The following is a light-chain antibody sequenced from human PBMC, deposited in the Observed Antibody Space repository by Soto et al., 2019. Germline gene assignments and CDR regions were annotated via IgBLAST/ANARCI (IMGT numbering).Light chain of an antibody. CDR3: SSYTSSSRV. J-gene: IGLJ1*01. CDR1: GSDFGGYNY. CDR2: DVT. V-gene: IGLV2-14*03. Sequence: SALTQPASVSGSPGQSITISCTGTGSDFGGYNYVSWYQQHPGKAPKLMIYDVTNRPSGVSNRFSGSKSGNTASLTISGLQAEDAADYYSSSYTSSSRVFGTGTKVPVL.